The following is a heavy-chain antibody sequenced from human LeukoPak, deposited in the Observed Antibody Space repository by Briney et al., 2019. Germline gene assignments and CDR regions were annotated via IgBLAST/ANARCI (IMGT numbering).Heavy chain of an antibody. Sequence: PGGSLRLSCAASGFTFSSYSMNWVRQASGKGLEWVSSISSSSSYIYYADSVKGRFTISRDNSKNTLSLQMSSLRAEDTAVYYCAKAETMTQRGYFDYWGQGTLVTVSS. J-gene: IGHJ4*02. D-gene: IGHD1-1*01. V-gene: IGHV3-21*01. CDR2: ISSSSSYI. CDR1: GFTFSSYS. CDR3: AKAETMTQRGYFDY.